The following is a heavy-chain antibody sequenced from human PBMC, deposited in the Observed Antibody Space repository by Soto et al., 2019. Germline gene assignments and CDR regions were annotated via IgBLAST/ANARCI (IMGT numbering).Heavy chain of an antibody. D-gene: IGHD1-1*01. CDR2: IFYSGST. CDR3: ARVLERPYYFDY. J-gene: IGHJ4*02. CDR1: GGSFNTYY. Sequence: QVQLQESGPGLVKPSETLSLTCTVSGGSFNTYYCSWIRQTPGKGLEWIGYIFYSGSTTYNPSLKSRVTISLHTSKNQFSLKLSSVTAADTAVYYCARVLERPYYFDYWGQGTLVTVSS. V-gene: IGHV4-59*01.